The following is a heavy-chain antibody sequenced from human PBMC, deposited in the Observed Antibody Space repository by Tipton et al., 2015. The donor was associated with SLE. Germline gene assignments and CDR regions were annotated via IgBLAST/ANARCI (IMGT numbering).Heavy chain of an antibody. D-gene: IGHD3-22*01. Sequence: TLSLTCTVSGGSISSHYWSWIRQPPGKGLEWIGYIYYSGTTYYNPSLKSRVTISVDTSKNQFSLKLSSVTAADTAVYYCARHYSAMIVVVIGDAFDIWGQGTMVTVSS. J-gene: IGHJ3*02. CDR3: ARHYSAMIVVVIGDAFDI. CDR2: IYYSGTT. V-gene: IGHV4-59*08. CDR1: GGSISSHY.